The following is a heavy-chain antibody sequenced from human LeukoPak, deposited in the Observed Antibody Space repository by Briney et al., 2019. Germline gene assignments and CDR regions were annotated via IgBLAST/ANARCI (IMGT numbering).Heavy chain of an antibody. D-gene: IGHD6-19*01. CDR3: AKDPSYSSGWYWHC. J-gene: IGHJ4*02. Sequence: PGRSLRLSCAASGFTFSNYGMHWVRQAPGKGLEWVAVMWYDESKEYSGDSVKGRFTISRDNSKNTLYLQMNSLRAKDTAVYYCAKDPSYSSGWYWHCWGQGTLVTVSS. CDR2: MWYDESKE. V-gene: IGHV3-33*06. CDR1: GFTFSNYG.